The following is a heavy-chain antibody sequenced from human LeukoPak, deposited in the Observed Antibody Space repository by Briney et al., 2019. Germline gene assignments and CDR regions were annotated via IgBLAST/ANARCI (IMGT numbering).Heavy chain of an antibody. CDR2: INPSAGST. Sequence: ASVKVSCKASGYTFSSYYIHWLRQAPGQGLKWMGIINPSAGSTTYAQNFQGRVTMTRDTSTSTVYVELSRLTSDDTAVYYCARGKGDGYNLGTFDIWGQGTMVTVSS. J-gene: IGHJ3*02. V-gene: IGHV1-46*01. CDR3: ARGKGDGYNLGTFDI. D-gene: IGHD5-24*01. CDR1: GYTFSSYY.